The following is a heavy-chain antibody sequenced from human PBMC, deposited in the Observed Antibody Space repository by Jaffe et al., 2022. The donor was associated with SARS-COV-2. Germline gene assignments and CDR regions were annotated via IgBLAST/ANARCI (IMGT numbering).Heavy chain of an antibody. V-gene: IGHV6-1*01. J-gene: IGHJ6*02. Sequence: QVQLQQSGPGLVKPSQTLSLTCAISGDSVSSNSAAWNWIRQSPSRGLEWLGRTYYRSKWYNDYAVSVKSRITINPDTSKNQFSLQLNSVTPEDTAVYYCARDSACSGGSCYSRYYYGMDVWGQGTTVTVSS. D-gene: IGHD2-15*01. CDR1: GDSVSSNSAA. CDR2: TYYRSKWYN. CDR3: ARDSACSGGSCYSRYYYGMDV.